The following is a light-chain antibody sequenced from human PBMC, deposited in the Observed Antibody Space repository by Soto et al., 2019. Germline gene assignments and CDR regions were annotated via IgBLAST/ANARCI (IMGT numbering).Light chain of an antibody. Sequence: IVVTQSPATLSLSPGERATLSCRASQSVSSYLAWYQQKPGQAPRLLIYDASNRATGIPARFSGSGSGTDFTLTISSLEPEDFAVYYCQQRSNWSITFGQGTRLEI. J-gene: IGKJ5*01. CDR3: QQRSNWSIT. CDR1: QSVSSY. V-gene: IGKV3-11*01. CDR2: DAS.